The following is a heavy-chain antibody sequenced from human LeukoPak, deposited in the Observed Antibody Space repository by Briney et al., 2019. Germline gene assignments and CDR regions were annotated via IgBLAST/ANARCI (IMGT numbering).Heavy chain of an antibody. J-gene: IGHJ4*02. CDR3: AREGGDYYDSSGYYIVDY. D-gene: IGHD3-22*01. Sequence: ASVKVSCKASGYTFTSYDINWVRQATGQGLEWMGWMNPNSGNTGYAQKFQGRVTMTRNTSKSTAYMELSSLRSEDTAVYYCAREGGDYYDSSGYYIVDYWGQGTLVTVSS. CDR1: GYTFTSYD. CDR2: MNPNSGNT. V-gene: IGHV1-8*01.